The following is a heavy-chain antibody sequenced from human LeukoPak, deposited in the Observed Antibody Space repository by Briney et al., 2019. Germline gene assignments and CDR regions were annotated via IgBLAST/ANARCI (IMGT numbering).Heavy chain of an antibody. CDR2: IYHSGST. Sequence: PSETLSLTCAVSGGSISSSNWWSWVRQPPGKGLEWIGEIYHSGSTYYNPSLKSRVTISVDTSKNQFSLKLSSVTAADTAVYYCASLRERSYYARGFDYWGQGTLVTVSS. D-gene: IGHD1-26*01. V-gene: IGHV4-4*02. CDR3: ASLRERSYYARGFDY. J-gene: IGHJ4*02. CDR1: GGSISSSNW.